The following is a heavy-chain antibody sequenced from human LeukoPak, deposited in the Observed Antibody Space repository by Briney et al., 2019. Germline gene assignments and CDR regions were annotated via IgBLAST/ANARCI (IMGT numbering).Heavy chain of an antibody. CDR2: MNPNSGNT. D-gene: IGHD3-10*01. CDR1: GYTFTSYD. J-gene: IGHJ4*02. V-gene: IGHV1-8*01. CDR3: ATESGFYASGSRF. Sequence: GASVKVSCKASGYTFTSYDINWVRQATGQGLEWMGWMNPNSGNTANAKKFQDRVTMIRNTTKSTPYIQMSSLRSDATAAYYYATESGFYASGSRFWGQGTLVIVSS.